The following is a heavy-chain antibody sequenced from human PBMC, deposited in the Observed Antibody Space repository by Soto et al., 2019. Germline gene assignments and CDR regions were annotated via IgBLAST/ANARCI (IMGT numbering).Heavy chain of an antibody. D-gene: IGHD5-12*01. CDR2: ISSSSSYI. CDR3: ARVALPKIIVATYDAFDI. Sequence: GGSLRLSCASSGFTFSSYSMNFVRQAPGKGLEWVSSISSSSSYIYYADSVKGRFTISRDNAKNSLYLQMNSLRAEDTAVYYCARVALPKIIVATYDAFDIWGQGTMVTVSS. CDR1: GFTFSSYS. V-gene: IGHV3-21*01. J-gene: IGHJ3*02.